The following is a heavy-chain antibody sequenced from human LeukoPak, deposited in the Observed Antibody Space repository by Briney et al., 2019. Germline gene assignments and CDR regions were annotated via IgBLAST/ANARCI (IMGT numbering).Heavy chain of an antibody. J-gene: IGHJ4*02. CDR3: VRGGTYCDSTCKGADY. V-gene: IGHV3-21*01. D-gene: IGHD2/OR15-2a*01. CDR2: IDSSTTRI. CDR1: GFMFSSYA. Sequence: PGGSLRLSCAASGFMFSSYAMSWVRQAPGKGLEWVSAIDSSTTRIYYANSVRGRFTISRDNAKNSLDLQMNSLRAEDTAVYYCVRGGTYCDSTCKGADYWGQGTLVAVSS.